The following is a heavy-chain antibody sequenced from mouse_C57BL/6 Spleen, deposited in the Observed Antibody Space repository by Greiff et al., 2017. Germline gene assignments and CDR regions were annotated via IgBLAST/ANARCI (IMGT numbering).Heavy chain of an antibody. V-gene: IGHV1-61*01. CDR1: GYTFTSYW. J-gene: IGHJ2*01. CDR3: ARSHNWGDGY. Sequence: QVQLQQSGAELVRPGSSVKLSCKASGYTFTSYWMDWVKQRPGQVLEWIGNIYPSDSDTHYNQKFKDKATLTVDKSSSTAYMQLSSLTSEDSAVYVCARSHNWGDGYWGQGTTLTVSS. CDR2: IYPSDSDT. D-gene: IGHD4-1*01.